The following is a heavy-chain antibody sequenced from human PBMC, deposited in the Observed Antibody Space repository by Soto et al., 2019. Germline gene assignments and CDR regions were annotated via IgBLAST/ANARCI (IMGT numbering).Heavy chain of an antibody. CDR1: GYTFTSYG. Sequence: SVKVSCKASGYTFTSYGSSWVRQAPGQGLEWMGGIIPIFGTANYAQKFQGRVTITADESTSTAYMELSSLRSEDTAVYYCARERIVGAIFDYWGQGTLVTVSS. CDR2: IIPIFGTA. CDR3: ARERIVGAIFDY. J-gene: IGHJ4*02. D-gene: IGHD1-26*01. V-gene: IGHV1-69*13.